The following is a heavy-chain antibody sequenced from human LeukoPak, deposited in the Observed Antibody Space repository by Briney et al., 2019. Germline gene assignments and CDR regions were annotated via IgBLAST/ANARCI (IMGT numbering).Heavy chain of an antibody. CDR1: GGSFSSYY. CDR2: IYYSGST. CDR3: ARVYYSRSYDYWYFDL. J-gene: IGHJ2*01. Sequence: PSETLSLTCAVYGGSFSSYYWSWIRQPPGKGLEWIGYIYYSGSTNYNPPLKSRVIISVDTSKNQFSLKLSSVTAADTAFYYCARVYYSRSYDYWYFDLWGRGTLVTVSS. V-gene: IGHV4-59*01. D-gene: IGHD6-13*01.